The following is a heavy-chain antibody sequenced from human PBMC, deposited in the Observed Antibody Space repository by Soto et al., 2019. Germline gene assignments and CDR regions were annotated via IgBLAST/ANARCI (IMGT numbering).Heavy chain of an antibody. V-gene: IGHV3-21*04. D-gene: IGHD5-12*01. CDR2: ISSSSSYI. CDR3: ARGPSGYSYYYMDV. J-gene: IGHJ6*03. Sequence: GGSLRLSCAASGFTFSSYSMNWVRQAPGKGLEWVSSISSSSSYIYYADSVKGRFTISRDNAKNSLYLQMNSLRAEDTAVYYCARGPSGYSYYYMDVWGKGTTVTVSS. CDR1: GFTFSSYS.